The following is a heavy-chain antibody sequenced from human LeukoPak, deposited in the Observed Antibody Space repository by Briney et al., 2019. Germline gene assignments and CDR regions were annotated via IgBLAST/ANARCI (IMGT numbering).Heavy chain of an antibody. V-gene: IGHV4-34*01. J-gene: IGHJ4*02. CDR1: GGSFSGYY. Sequence: PSETLSLTCAVYGGSFSGYYWSGIRQPPGKGLEWIGEINHSGSTNYNPSLKSRVTISVDTSKNQFSLKLSSVTAADTAVYYCARVNFWSGYFLDYWGQGTLVTVSS. CDR3: ARVNFWSGYFLDY. CDR2: INHSGST. D-gene: IGHD3-3*01.